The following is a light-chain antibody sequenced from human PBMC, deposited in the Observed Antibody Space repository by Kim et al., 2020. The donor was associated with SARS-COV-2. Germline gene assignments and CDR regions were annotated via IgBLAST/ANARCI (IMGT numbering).Light chain of an antibody. CDR1: QGVSNSR. Sequence: PGERATLSCRASQGVSNSRLAWYQQKPGQAPRLLIYDASSRATGITDRFSGSGSGTDFTLTISRLEPEDFAVYYCQQYGASSLTFGGGTKVDIK. V-gene: IGKV3-20*01. CDR3: QQYGASSLT. CDR2: DAS. J-gene: IGKJ4*01.